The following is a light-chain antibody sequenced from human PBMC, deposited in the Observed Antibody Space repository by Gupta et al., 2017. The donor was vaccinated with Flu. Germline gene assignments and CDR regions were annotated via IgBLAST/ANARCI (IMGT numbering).Light chain of an antibody. Sequence: DTQITQSPSSLSASVGDRVTITCRASQSISSYLNWYQQKPGKAPKLLIYAASSLQSGVPSRFSGSGSGTDFTLTISSLQPEDFATYYCQQSDSTPRSFGQGTKLEIK. CDR1: QSISSY. J-gene: IGKJ2*03. CDR3: QQSDSTPRS. CDR2: AAS. V-gene: IGKV1-39*01.